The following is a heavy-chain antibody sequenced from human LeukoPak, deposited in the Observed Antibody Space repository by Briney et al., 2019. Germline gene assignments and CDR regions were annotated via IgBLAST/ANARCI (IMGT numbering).Heavy chain of an antibody. V-gene: IGHV3-53*01. CDR1: GFTVSSNF. J-gene: IGHJ4*02. Sequence: GGSLRLSCAASGFTVSSNFMSWVRQAPGEGLEWVSLIYSGGSTYYADSVKGRFTISRDNSKNTLYLQMNSLRAEDTAVYYCARDAAAQQLVHYFDYWGQGTLVTVSS. CDR3: ARDAAAQQLVHYFDY. D-gene: IGHD6-13*01. CDR2: IYSGGST.